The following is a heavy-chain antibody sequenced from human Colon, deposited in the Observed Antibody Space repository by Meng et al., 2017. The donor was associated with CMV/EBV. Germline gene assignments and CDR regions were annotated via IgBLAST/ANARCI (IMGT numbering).Heavy chain of an antibody. CDR1: GSTFSTYA. J-gene: IGHJ4*02. D-gene: IGHD3-3*01. CDR2: ISTNGDIT. Sequence: GESLKISCAASGSTFSTYAMHWVRQAPGKGLEYVSAISTNGDITYYADSVKGRFTISRDNSKNTLYLQMGSLRAEDMAVYYCARGGRRITIFGVVPSYFDYWGQGTLVTVSS. CDR3: ARGGRRITIFGVVPSYFDY. V-gene: IGHV3-64*02.